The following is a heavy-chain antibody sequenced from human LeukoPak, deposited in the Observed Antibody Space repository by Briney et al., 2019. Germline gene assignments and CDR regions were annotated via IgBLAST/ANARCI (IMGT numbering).Heavy chain of an antibody. V-gene: IGHV4-34*01. CDR1: GGSFSGLY. Sequence: SQTLSLTCAVYGGSFSGLYWNWIRQPPGKGLEWIGEINYRGSTNYNPSLKSRVTISADTSKKQFSLKLSSVTAADTAVYYCARGRTTYDYVWGSYRPPDYWGQGTLVTVSS. CDR3: ARGRTTYDYVWGSYRPPDY. D-gene: IGHD3-16*02. J-gene: IGHJ4*02. CDR2: INYRGST.